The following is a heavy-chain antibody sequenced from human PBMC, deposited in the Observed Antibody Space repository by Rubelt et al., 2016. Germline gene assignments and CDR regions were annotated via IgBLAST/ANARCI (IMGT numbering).Heavy chain of an antibody. J-gene: IGHJ4*02. CDR3: SRPPTDNNWNDGPLDY. Sequence: GKGLEWVSDISGSGLTTYYADSVKGRFTISRDNSKNTLYLQMNSLRAEDTAVYYCSRPPTDNNWNDGPLDYWGQGTLVTVSS. CDR2: ISGSGLTT. D-gene: IGHD1-20*01. V-gene: IGHV3-23*01.